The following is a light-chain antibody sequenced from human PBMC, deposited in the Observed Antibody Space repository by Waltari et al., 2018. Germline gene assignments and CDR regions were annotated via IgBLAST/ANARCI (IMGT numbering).Light chain of an antibody. CDR1: QSINTY. V-gene: IGKV1-39*01. CDR3: QQGYRIPLA. J-gene: IGKJ3*01. Sequence: DIQMTQSPSSLSASVGDRVTITCRASQSINTYLNWYQRKPGEAPKLLIYGASTLESGVQARFSGSGSGTDFTLTSSSLQPEDFATYYCQQGYRIPLAFGPGAKVEMK. CDR2: GAS.